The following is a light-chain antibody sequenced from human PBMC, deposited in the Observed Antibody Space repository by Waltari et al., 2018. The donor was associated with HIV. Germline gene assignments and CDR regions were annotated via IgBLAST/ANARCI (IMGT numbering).Light chain of an antibody. CDR2: EVN. Sequence: QSALTQPPSASGSPGQSVTISCTGTSSDVGGYDYVSWYQQHPGKAPTLMISEVNKRPSGVPDRFSGSRSGNTASLTVSGLQAEDEAHYYCSSYAGRNTLLFGGGTKLTVL. J-gene: IGLJ2*01. V-gene: IGLV2-8*01. CDR1: SSDVGGYDY. CDR3: SSYAGRNTLL.